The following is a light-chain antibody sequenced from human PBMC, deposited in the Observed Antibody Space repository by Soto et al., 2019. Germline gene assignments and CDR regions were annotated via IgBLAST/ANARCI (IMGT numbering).Light chain of an antibody. CDR3: HQYNNWPPWT. J-gene: IGKJ1*01. Sequence: IVMTQSPATLSGSPGEIAALSFRAIQSVSSNLAWYQQKPGQAPRLLIYGASTRATGIPARFSGSGSGTEFTLTISSLQSEDYAVYYCHQYNNWPPWTFGQGTKVDIK. CDR1: QSVSSN. V-gene: IGKV3-15*01. CDR2: GAS.